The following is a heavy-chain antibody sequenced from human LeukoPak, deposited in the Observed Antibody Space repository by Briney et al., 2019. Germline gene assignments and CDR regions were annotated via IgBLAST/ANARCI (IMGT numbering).Heavy chain of an antibody. CDR2: INPYSGDT. V-gene: IGHV1-2*02. Sequence: ASVKVSCKASGYKFTNYAISWVRQAPGQGLEWMGWINPYSGDTKYAQKFQGRVTMTRDTSIGTAYMELTRLRSDDTAVYYCARVRDGNTVDFDYWGQGTLVTVSS. J-gene: IGHJ4*02. D-gene: IGHD5-24*01. CDR1: GYKFTNYA. CDR3: ARVRDGNTVDFDY.